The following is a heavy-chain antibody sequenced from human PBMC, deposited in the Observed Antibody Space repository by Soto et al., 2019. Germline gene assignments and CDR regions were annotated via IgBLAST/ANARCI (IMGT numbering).Heavy chain of an antibody. CDR2: ISLSGTTI. Sequence: EVQLVESGGGLVQPGGSLRLSCAASGFTFRSYSMNWVRQAPGKGLEWVAYISLSGTTIYYADSVKGRFTISRDDAKNSLYLQTNSLRDEDTSVYYCARDNGIEGSFDPWGQGTLVTVSS. J-gene: IGHJ5*02. CDR3: ARDNGIEGSFDP. CDR1: GFTFRSYS. V-gene: IGHV3-48*02.